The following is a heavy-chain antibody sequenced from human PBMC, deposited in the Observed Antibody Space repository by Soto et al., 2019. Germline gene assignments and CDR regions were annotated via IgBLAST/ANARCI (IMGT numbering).Heavy chain of an antibody. CDR1: GFTFSSYA. CDR3: AKGRGDWYCSGGSCYPYFDY. CDR2: ISGSGGST. J-gene: IGHJ4*02. V-gene: IGHV3-23*01. Sequence: EVQLLESGGGLVQPGGSLRLSCAASGFTFSSYAMSWVRQAPGEGLEWVSSISGSGGSTYYADSVKGRFTISRDNSKNTLYLQMNSLRAEDTAVYYCAKGRGDWYCSGGSCYPYFDYWGQGTLVTVSS. D-gene: IGHD2-15*01.